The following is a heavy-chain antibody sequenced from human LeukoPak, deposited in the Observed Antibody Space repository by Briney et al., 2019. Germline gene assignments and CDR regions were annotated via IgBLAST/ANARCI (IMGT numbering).Heavy chain of an antibody. V-gene: IGHV3-21*06. CDR1: GCSFSTYS. CDR3: ARWYSSGWYSDY. J-gene: IGHJ4*02. CDR2: VSGTSEYI. D-gene: IGHD6-19*01. Sequence: GGSLRLSRAASGCSFSTYSMIWVRQAPGKGLEWVSFVSGTSEYIYYADSVRGRFTISRDNAKNTVYLQMNSLRAEDTAVYYCARWYSSGWYSDYWGQGTLVTVSS.